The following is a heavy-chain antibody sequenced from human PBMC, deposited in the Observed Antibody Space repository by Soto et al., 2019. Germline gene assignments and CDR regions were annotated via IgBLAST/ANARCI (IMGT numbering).Heavy chain of an antibody. Sequence: PGGSLRLSCAASGFTFSSYAMHWVRQAPGKGLEWVAVISYDGSNKYYADSVKGRFTISRDNSKNTLYLQMNSLRAEDTAVYYCARGDYDFWSSYSRWGQGTLVTVSS. D-gene: IGHD3-3*01. CDR3: ARGDYDFWSSYSR. CDR1: GFTFSSYA. J-gene: IGHJ4*02. CDR2: ISYDGSNK. V-gene: IGHV3-30-3*01.